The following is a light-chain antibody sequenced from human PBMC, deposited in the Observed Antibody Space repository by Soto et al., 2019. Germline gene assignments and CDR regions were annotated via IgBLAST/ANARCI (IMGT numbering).Light chain of an antibody. CDR3: QPYDRSAIFT. CDR2: GAS. J-gene: IGKJ3*01. CDR1: QSVSSNY. V-gene: IGKV3-20*01. Sequence: EIVLTQSPGTLSLSPGERDTLSCRASQSVSSNYLAWYQQRPGQAPRLLIYGASTRAAGVPDRFSGSGSGTEFTLTINRLEPEDFAVFYCQPYDRSAIFTFGPGTTVDIK.